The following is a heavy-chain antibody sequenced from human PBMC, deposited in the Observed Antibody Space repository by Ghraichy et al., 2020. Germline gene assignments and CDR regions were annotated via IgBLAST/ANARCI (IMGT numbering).Heavy chain of an antibody. D-gene: IGHD4-17*01. CDR3: ARPADNSYGDPFDY. V-gene: IGHV3-33*01. Sequence: GESLNISCAASGFTFSSYGMHWVRQAPGKGLEWVAVIWYDGSNKYYADSVKGRFTISRDNSKNTLYLQMNSLRAEDTAVYYCARPADNSYGDPFDYWGQGTLVTVSS. J-gene: IGHJ4*02. CDR2: IWYDGSNK. CDR1: GFTFSSYG.